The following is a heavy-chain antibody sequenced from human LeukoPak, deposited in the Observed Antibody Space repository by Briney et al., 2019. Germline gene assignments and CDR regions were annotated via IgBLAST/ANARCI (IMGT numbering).Heavy chain of an antibody. J-gene: IGHJ3*02. D-gene: IGHD3-9*01. CDR3: ARERILRYFDWSLGDAFDI. CDR2: IYYSGST. CDR1: GGSISSSSYY. V-gene: IGHV4-39*07. Sequence: PSETLSLTCTVSGGSISSSSYYWGWIRQPPGKGLEWIGSIYYSGSTYYNPSLKSRVTISVDTSKNQFSLKLSSVTAADTAVYYCARERILRYFDWSLGDAFDIWGQGTMVTVSS.